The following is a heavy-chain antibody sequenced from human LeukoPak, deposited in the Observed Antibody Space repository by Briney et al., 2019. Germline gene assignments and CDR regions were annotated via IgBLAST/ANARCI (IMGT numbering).Heavy chain of an antibody. CDR3: AREQKWTPNDAFDI. J-gene: IGHJ3*02. CDR2: IYSGGST. Sequence: GGSLRLSCAASGFTVSSNYMSWVRQAPGKGLEWVSVIYSGGSTYYADSVKGRFTISRDNSKNTLYLQMNSLRAEDTAVYYCAREQKWTPNDAFDIWGQGTMVTVSS. D-gene: IGHD1-26*01. V-gene: IGHV3-53*01. CDR1: GFTVSSNY.